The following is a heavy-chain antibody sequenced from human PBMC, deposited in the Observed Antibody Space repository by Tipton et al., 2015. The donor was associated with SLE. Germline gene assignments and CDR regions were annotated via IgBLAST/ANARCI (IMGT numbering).Heavy chain of an antibody. Sequence: TLSLTCTVSGGSITSYYWSWIRQPAGKRLEWIGRIYTSGSTNYNPSLKSRVTMSVDTSKNQFSLKLSSVTAADTAVYYCARARYYDFWSGYYNWFDPWGQGTLVTVSS. CDR2: IYTSGST. J-gene: IGHJ5*02. CDR3: ARARYYDFWSGYYNWFDP. CDR1: GGSITSYY. V-gene: IGHV4-4*07. D-gene: IGHD3-3*01.